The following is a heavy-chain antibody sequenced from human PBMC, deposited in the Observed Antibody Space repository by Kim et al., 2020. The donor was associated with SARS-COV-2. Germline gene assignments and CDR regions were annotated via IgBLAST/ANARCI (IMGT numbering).Heavy chain of an antibody. CDR1: GFTFSSYG. D-gene: IGHD3-10*01. J-gene: IGHJ6*02. Sequence: GGSLRLSCAASGFTFSSYGMHWVRQAPGKGLEWVAVIWYDGSNKYYADSVKGRFTISRDNSKNTLYLQMNSLRAEDTAVYYCARNRGIYYGSGIFDGMDVWGQGTTVTVSS. CDR3: ARNRGIYYGSGIFDGMDV. V-gene: IGHV3-33*01. CDR2: IWYDGSNK.